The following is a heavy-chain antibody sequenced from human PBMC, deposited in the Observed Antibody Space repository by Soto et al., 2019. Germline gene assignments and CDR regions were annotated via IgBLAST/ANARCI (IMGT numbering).Heavy chain of an antibody. J-gene: IGHJ4*02. V-gene: IGHV1-3*01. CDR1: GYTFTPYP. CDR3: AREGSSGVLDI. CDR2: INPTYGKT. Sequence: ASVKVSCKASGYTFTPYPIFWVRQAPGQRPEWMGWINPTYGKTKYSQKFEGRITITRDTSANTVHMELTSLRSEDTAVFYCAREGSSGVLDIWGQGTQVTVSS. D-gene: IGHD2-15*01.